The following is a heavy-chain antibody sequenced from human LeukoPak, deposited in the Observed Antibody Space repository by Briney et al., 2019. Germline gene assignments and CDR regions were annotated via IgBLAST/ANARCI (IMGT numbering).Heavy chain of an antibody. D-gene: IGHD2-15*01. CDR2: INPNSGGT. Sequence: ASVKVSCKASGYTFTGYYMHWVRQAPGQGLEWMGRINPNSGGTNYAQKFQGRVTMTRDMSISTAYMELSRLRSDDTAVYYCARAQGYCSGGSCYEWFDPWGQGTLVTVSS. CDR3: ARAQGYCSGGSCYEWFDP. V-gene: IGHV1-2*06. J-gene: IGHJ5*02. CDR1: GYTFTGYY.